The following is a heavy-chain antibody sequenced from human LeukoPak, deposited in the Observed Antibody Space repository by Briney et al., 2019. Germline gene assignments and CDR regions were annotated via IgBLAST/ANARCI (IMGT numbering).Heavy chain of an antibody. CDR1: GYTFTSYD. CDR3: AGITMVRGVIDPDYYYGMDV. CDR2: MNPNSGNT. D-gene: IGHD3-10*01. V-gene: IGHV1-8*01. Sequence: EASVKVSCKASGYTFTSYDINWVRQAAGQGLEWMGWMNPNSGNTDYAQKFQGRVTMTRNTSISTAYMELSSPRSEDTAVYYCAGITMVRGVIDPDYYYGMDVWGQGTTVTVSS. J-gene: IGHJ6*02.